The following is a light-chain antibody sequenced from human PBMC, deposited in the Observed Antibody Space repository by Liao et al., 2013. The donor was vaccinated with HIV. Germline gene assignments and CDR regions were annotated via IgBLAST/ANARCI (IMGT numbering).Light chain of an antibody. CDR3: QLWDSSSDHYV. CDR1: NIGSNS. CDR2: YNT. V-gene: IGLV3-21*01. Sequence: SYVLTQPPSVSVAPGKTARITCGRNNIGSNSVHWYQQKPGQAPVVVIYYNTDRPSGIPERFSGSNSGNMATLTISRVEAGDEADYYCQLWDSSSDHYVFGTGTKVSVV. J-gene: IGLJ1*01.